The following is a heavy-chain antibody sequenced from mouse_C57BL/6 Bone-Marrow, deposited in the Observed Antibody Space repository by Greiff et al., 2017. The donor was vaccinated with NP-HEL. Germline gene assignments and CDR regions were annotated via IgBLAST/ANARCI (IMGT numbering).Heavy chain of an antibody. J-gene: IGHJ2*01. V-gene: IGHV1-58*01. CDR3: AKARYYYGSSYDYFDY. CDR1: GYTFTSYG. CDR2: IYIGNGYT. Sequence: EVKVVESGAELVRPGSSVKMSCKTSGYTFTSYGINWVKQRPGQGLEWIGYIYIGNGYTEYNEKFKGKATLTSDTSSSTAYMQLSSLTSEDSAIYFCAKARYYYGSSYDYFDYWGQGTTLTVSS. D-gene: IGHD1-1*01.